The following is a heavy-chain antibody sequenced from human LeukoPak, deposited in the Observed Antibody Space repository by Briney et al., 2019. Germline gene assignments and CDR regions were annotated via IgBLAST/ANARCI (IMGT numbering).Heavy chain of an antibody. Sequence: SETLSLTCAVYGGSFSGYYWSWIRQPPGKGLEWIGEINHSGSTNYNPSLKSRVTISVDTSKNQFSLKLNSVTAADTAVYYCARMGRIAVAGLDYWGQGTLVTVSS. CDR3: ARMGRIAVAGLDY. J-gene: IGHJ4*02. V-gene: IGHV4-34*01. D-gene: IGHD6-19*01. CDR1: GGSFSGYY. CDR2: INHSGST.